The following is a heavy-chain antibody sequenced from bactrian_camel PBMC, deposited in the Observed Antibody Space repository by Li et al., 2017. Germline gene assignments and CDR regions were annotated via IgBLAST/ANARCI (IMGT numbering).Heavy chain of an antibody. CDR2: IDSDGIA. Sequence: HVQLVESGGGSVQAGGSLRLSCAFDAYTPANVRMAWFRQAPGKEREGVAAIDSDGIASYADSVKGRFTVSRDNANNTVNLMMNSLKPEDTAMYYCAASRNSRGYCHNANFGYWGQGTQVTVS. D-gene: IGHD6*01. V-gene: IGHV3S53*01. J-gene: IGHJ6*01. CDR1: AYTPANVR. CDR3: AASRNSRGYCHNANFGY.